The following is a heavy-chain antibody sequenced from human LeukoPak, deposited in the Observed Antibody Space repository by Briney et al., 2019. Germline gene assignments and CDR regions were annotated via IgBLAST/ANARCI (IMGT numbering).Heavy chain of an antibody. J-gene: IGHJ3*02. V-gene: IGHV4-39*07. CDR1: SGDICTSNYY. CDR2: IFYSGRT. Sequence: SETLSLTCTVSSGDICTSNYYDGWARQPPGKALELIGNIFYSGRTYYSPAHKSRVTISLNTSRNQSSLKLNSETAADTAVYYGAKSNGYGLIDIWGQGTMVTVSS. CDR3: AKSNGYGLIDI. D-gene: IGHD3-10*01.